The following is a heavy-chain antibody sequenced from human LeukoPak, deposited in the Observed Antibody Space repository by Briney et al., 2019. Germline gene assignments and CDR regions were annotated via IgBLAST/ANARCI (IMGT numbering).Heavy chain of an antibody. V-gene: IGHV3-30*03. D-gene: IGHD2-21*02. CDR2: ISYDGSNK. CDR3: AWLLAHCGGDCYGGFDY. Sequence: PGRSLRLSCAASGFTFSSYGMHWVRQAPGKGLEWVAVISYDGSNKYYADSVKGRFTISRDNSKNTLYLQMNSLRAEDTAVYYCAWLLAHCGGDCYGGFDYWGQGTLVTVSS. CDR1: GFTFSSYG. J-gene: IGHJ4*02.